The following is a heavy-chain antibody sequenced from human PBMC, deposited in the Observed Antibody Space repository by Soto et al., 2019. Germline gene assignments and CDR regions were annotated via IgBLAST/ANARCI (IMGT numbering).Heavy chain of an antibody. Sequence: SVNVSCKASGGTLNNYAINWVRQAPGQGLEWMGGILPVSAPPDYAQKFQGRVSITADHSTSTVYMELSRLKSDDTAVYFCATDSNYDVSNSFWGQGTLVTVSS. CDR3: ATDSNYDVSNSF. CDR2: ILPVSAPP. V-gene: IGHV1-69*13. D-gene: IGHD3-3*01. CDR1: GGTLNNYA. J-gene: IGHJ4*02.